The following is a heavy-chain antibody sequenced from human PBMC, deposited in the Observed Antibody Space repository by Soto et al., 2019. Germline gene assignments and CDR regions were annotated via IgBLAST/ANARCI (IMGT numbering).Heavy chain of an antibody. CDR3: ARLRIATNNYKWFDP. V-gene: IGHV4-31*03. J-gene: IGHJ5*02. CDR2: IYVTGAV. Sequence: TLSLTCSVSGAALNSGNYYWSWSRQVRGKGLEWIGHIYVTGAVDYNPSLRDRITISQDTSERQFSLNLRLVTAADTAVYYCARLRIATNNYKWFDPWGQGTLVTVSS. D-gene: IGHD2-21*01. CDR1: GAALNSGNYY.